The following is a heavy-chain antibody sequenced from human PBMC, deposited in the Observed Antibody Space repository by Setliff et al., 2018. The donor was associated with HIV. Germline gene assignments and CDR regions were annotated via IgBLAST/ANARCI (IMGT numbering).Heavy chain of an antibody. J-gene: IGHJ4*02. CDR2: ISPNYGGT. D-gene: IGHD1-26*01. V-gene: IGHV1-2*06. CDR1: GYIFTHYY. Sequence: ASVKVSCKTSGYIFTHYYTHWVRQAPGQGLEWMGRISPNYGGTHYPQKFQGRVTLTSDTSISTAYMELSGLTSDDTAVYYCARGSSAPLGNGNRILDFWGQGTLVTVSS. CDR3: ARGSSAPLGNGNRILDF.